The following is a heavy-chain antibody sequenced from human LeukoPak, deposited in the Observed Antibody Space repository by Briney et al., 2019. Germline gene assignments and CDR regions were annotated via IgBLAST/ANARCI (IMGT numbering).Heavy chain of an antibody. CDR3: ARPPGYCSGGSCFPSDY. CDR1: GFTFSRYW. V-gene: IGHV3-7*05. CDR2: IKQDGNEK. Sequence: GGSLRLSCAGSGFTFSRYWMSWVRQAPGKGLEWVANIKQDGNEKYYVDSVKGRFTISRDNAKNSVYLEMKSLRAEDTAVYYCARPPGYCSGGSCFPSDYWGQGILVTVSS. J-gene: IGHJ4*02. D-gene: IGHD2-15*01.